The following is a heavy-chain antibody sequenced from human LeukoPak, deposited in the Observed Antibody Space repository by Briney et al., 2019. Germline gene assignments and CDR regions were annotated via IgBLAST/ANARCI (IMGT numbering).Heavy chain of an antibody. CDR1: GGSITSSSYY. J-gene: IGHJ4*02. CDR2: IYYSGSP. Sequence: SETLSLTCTVSGGSITSSSYYWGWIRQPPGKGLEWIGSIYYSGSPYYNPSLKSRVTISLDTSKNQFALKLSSVTAADTAVYYCATTTIRLGYWGQGTLVTVSS. CDR3: ATTTIRLGY. D-gene: IGHD1-26*01. V-gene: IGHV4-39*06.